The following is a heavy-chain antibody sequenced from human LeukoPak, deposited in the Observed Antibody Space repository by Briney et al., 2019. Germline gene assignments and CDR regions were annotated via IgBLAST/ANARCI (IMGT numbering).Heavy chain of an antibody. D-gene: IGHD6-13*01. CDR2: IDPNGGGT. J-gene: IGHJ4*02. CDR1: GYTFTAYY. V-gene: IGHV1-2*02. Sequence: ASVKVSCKASGYTFTAYYMHWVRQAPGQGLEWMGWIDPNGGGTKYAQKFQGRVTMARDTSISTAYMELSRLTSDDTAVYYCARGGGLAVAGTRFDYWGQGTLVTVSS. CDR3: ARGGGLAVAGTRFDY.